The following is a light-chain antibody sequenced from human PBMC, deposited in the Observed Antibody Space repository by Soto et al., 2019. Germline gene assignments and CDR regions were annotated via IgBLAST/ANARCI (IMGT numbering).Light chain of an antibody. V-gene: IGLV1-44*01. CDR3: AAWDDSLNGVV. J-gene: IGLJ2*01. Sequence: QPVLTQPPSASGTPGQRVTISCSGSSSNIGSNTVNWYQQLPGTAPKLLIYSNNQRPPGVPDRFSGSKSGTSASLAISGLQSEDEADYYCAAWDDSLNGVVFGGGTKLTVL. CDR1: SSNIGSNT. CDR2: SNN.